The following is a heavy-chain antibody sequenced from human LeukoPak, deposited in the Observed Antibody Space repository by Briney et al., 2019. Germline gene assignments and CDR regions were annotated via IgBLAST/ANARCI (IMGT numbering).Heavy chain of an antibody. CDR2: ISAYNGNT. J-gene: IGHJ3*02. Sequence: VKVSCKASGYTFTSYGISWVRQAPGQGLEWMGWISAYNGNTNYAQKLQGRVTMTTDTSTSTAYMELRSLRSDDTAVYYCARYCSGGSCYSVTSITGTTRGAFDIWGQGTMVTVSS. CDR1: GYTFTSYG. D-gene: IGHD2-15*01. CDR3: ARYCSGGSCYSVTSITGTTRGAFDI. V-gene: IGHV1-18*01.